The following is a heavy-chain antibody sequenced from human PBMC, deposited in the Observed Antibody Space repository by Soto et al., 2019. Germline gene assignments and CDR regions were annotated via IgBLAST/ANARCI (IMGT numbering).Heavy chain of an antibody. Sequence: PSETLSLTCAVSGGSISSGGYSWSWIRQPPGKGLEWIGYIYHSGSTYYNPSLKSRVTISVDRSKNQFSLKLSSVTAADTAVYYCARAVPTRYYFDYWGQGTLVTVS. CDR2: IYHSGST. V-gene: IGHV4-30-2*01. CDR3: ARAVPTRYYFDY. J-gene: IGHJ4*02. CDR1: GGSISSGGYS.